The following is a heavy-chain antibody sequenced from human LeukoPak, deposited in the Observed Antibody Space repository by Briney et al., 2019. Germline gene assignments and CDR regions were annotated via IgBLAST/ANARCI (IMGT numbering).Heavy chain of an antibody. CDR3: ARGPYYDTLTGYKWFDY. CDR1: GGSFSGYY. J-gene: IGHJ4*02. Sequence: SETLSLTCAVYGGSFSGYYWSWIRQPPGKGLEWIGEINHSGSANYNPSLKSRVTISVDTSKNQFSLKLSSVTAADTAVYYCARGPYYDTLTGYKWFDYWGQGTLVTVSS. CDR2: INHSGSA. D-gene: IGHD3-9*01. V-gene: IGHV4-34*01.